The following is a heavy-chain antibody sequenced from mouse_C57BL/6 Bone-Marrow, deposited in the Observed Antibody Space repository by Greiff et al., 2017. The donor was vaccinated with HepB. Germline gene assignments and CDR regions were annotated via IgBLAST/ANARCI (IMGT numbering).Heavy chain of an antibody. CDR1: GYSITSGYY. V-gene: IGHV3-6*01. CDR2: ISYDGSN. J-gene: IGHJ1*03. Sequence: EVKLQESGPGLVKPSQSLSLTCSVTGYSITSGYYWNWIRQFPGNKLEWMGYISYDGSNNYNPSLKNRISITRDTSKNQFFLKLNSVTTEDTATYYCASLWYFDVWGTGTTVTVSS. CDR3: ASLWYFDV.